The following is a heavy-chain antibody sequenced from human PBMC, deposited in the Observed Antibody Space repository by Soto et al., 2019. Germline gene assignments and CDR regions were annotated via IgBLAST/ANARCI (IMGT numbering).Heavy chain of an antibody. CDR2: IYYSGST. V-gene: IGHV4-59*08. CDR3: ARLRSSYYDSSGYILYYYYGMDV. D-gene: IGHD3-22*01. CDR1: GGSISSYY. Sequence: QVQLQESGPGLVKPSETLSLTCTVSGGSISSYYWSWIRQPPGKGLEWIGYIYYSGSTNYNPSLKRRAPISVDTSKNPCSLKLSSVTAADTAVYYCARLRSSYYDSSGYILYYYYGMDVWGQGTTVTVSS. J-gene: IGHJ6*02.